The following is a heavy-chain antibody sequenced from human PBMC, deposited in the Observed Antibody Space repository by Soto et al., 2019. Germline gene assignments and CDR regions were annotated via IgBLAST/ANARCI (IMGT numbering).Heavy chain of an antibody. CDR2: INHSGST. D-gene: IGHD2-2*01. CDR1: GGSFSGYY. J-gene: IGHJ4*02. CDR3: ARGSTGSDIVVVPAARWVDY. Sequence: PSETLSLTCAVYGGSFSGYYWSWIRQPPGKGLEWIGEINHSGSTNYNPSLKSRVTISVDTSKNQFSLKLSSVTAADTAVYYCARGSTGSDIVVVPAARWVDYWGQGTLVTVSS. V-gene: IGHV4-34*01.